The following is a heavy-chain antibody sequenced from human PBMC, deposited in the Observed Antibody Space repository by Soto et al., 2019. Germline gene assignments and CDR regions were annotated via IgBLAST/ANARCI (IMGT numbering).Heavy chain of an antibody. V-gene: IGHV1-69*13. CDR1: GSTFSSYA. J-gene: IGHJ6*02. Sequence: ASVKVSCKASGSTFSSYAISWVRQAPGQGLEWMGGIIPIFGTANYAQKFQGRVTITADESTSTAYMELSSLRSEDTAVYYCARFATATGPYYYYGMDVWGQGTTVTVSS. D-gene: IGHD2-15*01. CDR2: IIPIFGTA. CDR3: ARFATATGPYYYYGMDV.